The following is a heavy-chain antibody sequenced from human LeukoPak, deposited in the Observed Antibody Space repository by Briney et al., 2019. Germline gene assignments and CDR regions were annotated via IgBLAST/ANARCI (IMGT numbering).Heavy chain of an antibody. CDR2: IFYAGST. CDR1: GDSISSETYH. CDR3: AKTRTGPYYFDY. Sequence: SETLSLTCTVSGDSISSETYHWGWIRQPPGKGLQWLGSIFYAGSTYYNPSLRSRVSISVDTSKNQFFLKLSSVTAADTAVYYCAKTRTGPYYFDYWGQGTLVTVSS. J-gene: IGHJ4*02. V-gene: IGHV4-39*01.